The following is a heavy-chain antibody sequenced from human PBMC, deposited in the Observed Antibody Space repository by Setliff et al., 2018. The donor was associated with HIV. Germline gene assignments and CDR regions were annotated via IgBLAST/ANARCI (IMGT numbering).Heavy chain of an antibody. V-gene: IGHV3-48*01. CDR3: AKDHATSSWFTALLVY. D-gene: IGHD6-13*01. Sequence: GGSLRLSCVASGFTFSTYSMNWVRQAPGKGLEWISYISSRSSSTYYADSVKGRFTISRDNSKNTLYLQMNSLRAEDTAVYYCAKDHATSSWFTALLVYWGQGALVTVSS. J-gene: IGHJ4*02. CDR2: ISSRSSST. CDR1: GFTFSTYS.